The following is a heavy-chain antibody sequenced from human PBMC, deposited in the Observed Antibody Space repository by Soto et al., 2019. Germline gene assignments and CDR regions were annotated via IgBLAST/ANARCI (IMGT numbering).Heavy chain of an antibody. D-gene: IGHD2-2*02. CDR2: IIPIFNST. CDR1: GSRFSNYV. CDR3: AGEGRGKKAGYNGLVSLGY. Sequence: SVKVSCKVSGSRFSNYVISWVRQAPGHGLEWLGRIIPIFNSTKYAQNFQGRVTITADKSTSTASLELSSLRSDDTAVYFCAGEGRGKKAGYNGLVSLGYWGQGTLVTVSS. V-gene: IGHV1-69*06. J-gene: IGHJ4*02.